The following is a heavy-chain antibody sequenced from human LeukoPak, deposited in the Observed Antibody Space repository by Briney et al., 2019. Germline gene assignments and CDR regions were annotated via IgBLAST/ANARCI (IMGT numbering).Heavy chain of an antibody. CDR1: GGTFSSYA. J-gene: IGHJ6*03. CDR2: IIPIFGTA. D-gene: IGHD2-15*01. V-gene: IGHV1-69*05. CDR3: ARTPGYYYYYYMDV. Sequence: SAKVSCKASGGTFSSYAISWVRQAPGQGLEWMGRIIPIFGTANYAQKFQGRVTITTDESTSTAYMELSSLRSEDTAVYYCARTPGYYYYYYMDVWGKGTTVTVSS.